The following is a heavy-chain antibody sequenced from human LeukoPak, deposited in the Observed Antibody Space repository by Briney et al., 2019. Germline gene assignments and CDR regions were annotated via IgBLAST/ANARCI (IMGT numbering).Heavy chain of an antibody. Sequence: GGSLTLTCTASGFTFGDCAMSWFRQAPAKELEWVGFIRSKSYCGTTEYSASVKRRFTISRDDSKSIPYLQMNSLKTEDTAVYYCTIDILQYCGGECRSPDAFDIGGQETMATVSS. CDR1: GFTFGDCA. J-gene: IGHJ3*02. CDR2: IRSKSYCGTT. V-gene: IGHV3-49*03. D-gene: IGHD2-21*01. CDR3: TIDILQYCGGECRSPDAFDI.